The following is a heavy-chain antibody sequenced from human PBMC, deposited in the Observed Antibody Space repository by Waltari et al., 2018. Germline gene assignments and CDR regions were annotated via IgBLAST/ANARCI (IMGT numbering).Heavy chain of an antibody. CDR1: GYSISSGYY. V-gene: IGHV4-38-2*02. CDR2: IYHSGST. D-gene: IGHD3-16*01. CDR3: ARRFGPLQYYYMDV. Sequence: QVQLQESGPGLVKPSETLSLTCTVSGYSISSGYYWGWIRQPPGKGLEWIGSIYHSGSTYYNPSLKSRVTISVDTSKNQFSLKLSSVTAADTAVYYCARRFGPLQYYYMDVWGKGTTVTVSS. J-gene: IGHJ6*03.